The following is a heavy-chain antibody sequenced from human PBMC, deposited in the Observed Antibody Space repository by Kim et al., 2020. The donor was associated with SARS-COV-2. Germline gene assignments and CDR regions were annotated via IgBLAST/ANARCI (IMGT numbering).Heavy chain of an antibody. V-gene: IGHV3-30-3*01. J-gene: IGHJ4*02. CDR3: ARGGYSYYDILTGYWDY. CDR1: GFTFSSYA. CDR2: ISYDGSNK. D-gene: IGHD3-9*01. Sequence: GGSLRLPCAASGFTFSSYAMHWVRQAPGKGLEWVAVISYDGSNKYYADSVKGRFTISRDNSKNTLYLQMNSLRAEDTAVYYCARGGYSYYDILTGYWDYWGQGTLVTVSS.